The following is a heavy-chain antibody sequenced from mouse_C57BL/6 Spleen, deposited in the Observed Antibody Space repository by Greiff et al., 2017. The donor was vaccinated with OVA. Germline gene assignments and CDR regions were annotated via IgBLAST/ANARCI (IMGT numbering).Heavy chain of an antibody. CDR3: ARHNQYAMDY. J-gene: IGHJ4*01. CDR1: GFTFSDYY. Sequence: EVMLVESGGGLVQPGGSLKLSCAASGFTFSDYYMYWVRQTPEKRLEWVAYISNGGGSTYYPDTVKGRFTISRDNAKNTLYLQMSRLKSEDTAMYYCARHNQYAMDYWGQGTSVTVSS. CDR2: ISNGGGST. V-gene: IGHV5-12*01.